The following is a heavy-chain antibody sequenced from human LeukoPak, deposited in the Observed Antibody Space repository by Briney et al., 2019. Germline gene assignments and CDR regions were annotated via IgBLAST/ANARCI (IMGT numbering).Heavy chain of an antibody. V-gene: IGHV1-2*02. CDR1: GYTFICYY. CDR2: INPDSGGT. CDR3: ARLGGYCSGDTCYSVDY. Sequence: GASVKVSCKASGYTFICYYMHWVRQAPGQGLEWMGWINPDSGGTNYAQKFQGRVTLTRDTSISTAYMELSSLRSDDTAVYYCARLGGYCSGDTCYSVDYWGQGTLVTVSS. D-gene: IGHD2-15*01. J-gene: IGHJ4*02.